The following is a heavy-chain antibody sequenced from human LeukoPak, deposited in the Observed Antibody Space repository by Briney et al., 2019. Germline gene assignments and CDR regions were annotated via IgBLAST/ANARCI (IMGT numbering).Heavy chain of an antibody. V-gene: IGHV3-48*03. CDR2: IPSSGGSS. CDR3: ARDAYGATFDAFDI. D-gene: IGHD4-17*01. Sequence: PGGSLRLSCAASGFTFNTYEMNWVRQAPGKGLEWLSYIPSSGGSSYYADSVKGRFTISRDNAKNSLYLQMNSLRAEDTAVYYCARDAYGATFDAFDIWGRGTTVTVSS. CDR1: GFTFNTYE. J-gene: IGHJ3*02.